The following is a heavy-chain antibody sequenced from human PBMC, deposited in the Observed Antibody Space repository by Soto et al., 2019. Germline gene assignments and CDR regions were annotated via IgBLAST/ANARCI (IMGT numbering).Heavy chain of an antibody. CDR3: ARHPHHCTTTNCYVDY. Sequence: EEQLVESGGGLVKPGGSLRLSCAASGFTFSTYTMNWVRQAPGKGLEWVSCVTSDGYIYYADSVKGRFTISRDNAKKSLYLQMNSLRAEDTAVYYCARHPHHCTTTNCYVDYWGQGTLVNVPS. CDR1: GFTFSTYT. V-gene: IGHV3-21*01. CDR2: VTSDGYI. J-gene: IGHJ4*02. D-gene: IGHD2-2*01.